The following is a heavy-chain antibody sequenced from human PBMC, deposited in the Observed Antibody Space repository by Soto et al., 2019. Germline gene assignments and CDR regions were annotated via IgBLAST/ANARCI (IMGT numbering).Heavy chain of an antibody. J-gene: IGHJ4*02. Sequence: GASVKVSCKASGYTFTSYGISWVRQAPGQGLEWMGWISAYNGNTNYAQKLQGRVTMTTDTSTSTAYMELRSLRSDDTAVYYCARDSSGWFFRSYDYFDYWGQGTLVTVSS. CDR2: ISAYNGNT. CDR1: GYTFTSYG. V-gene: IGHV1-18*01. D-gene: IGHD6-19*01. CDR3: ARDSSGWFFRSYDYFDY.